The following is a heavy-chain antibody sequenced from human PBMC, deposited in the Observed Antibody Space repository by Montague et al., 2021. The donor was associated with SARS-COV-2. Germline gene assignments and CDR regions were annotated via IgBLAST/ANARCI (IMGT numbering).Heavy chain of an antibody. J-gene: IGHJ4*02. CDR3: ARVASSSWYFEY. D-gene: IGHD6-13*01. V-gene: IGHV3-7*01. CDR1: GFTFSIYC. Sequence: SLRLSCAASGFTFSIYCMNWVRQAPGKGLEWVANIKPDGSEKYYVDSVKGRFTISRDNAKNSLYLQMNSLRAEDTAVYYCARVASSSWYFEYWGQGTLVTVSS. CDR2: IKPDGSEK.